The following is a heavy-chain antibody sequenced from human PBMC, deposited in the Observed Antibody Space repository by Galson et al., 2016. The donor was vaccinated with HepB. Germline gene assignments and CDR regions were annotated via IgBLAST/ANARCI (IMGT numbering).Heavy chain of an antibody. D-gene: IGHD3-10*01. Sequence: TLSLTCTVSGGSISTINYYWTWIRQHPGKGLEWIGYVYYTGSTYYNPSLKSRVTISEDTSKNQFSLKLSSVTAADTAVYYCARNNYYGSGTFYSPGEPYAFDIWGQGTVVTVSS. CDR3: ARNNYYGSGTFYSPGEPYAFDI. V-gene: IGHV4-31*03. CDR1: GGSISTINYY. CDR2: VYYTGST. J-gene: IGHJ3*02.